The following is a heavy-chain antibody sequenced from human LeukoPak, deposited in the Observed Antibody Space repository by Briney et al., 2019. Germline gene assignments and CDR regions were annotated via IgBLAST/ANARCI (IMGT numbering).Heavy chain of an antibody. J-gene: IGHJ4*02. CDR2: IYTGGST. D-gene: IGHD1-1*01. V-gene: IGHV4-4*07. Sequence: PSETLSLTCTVSGGSISSKYWTWIRQPAGKGLEWIGRIYTGGSTNYTPSLKSRVTISEDTSKNQLSLELKSVTAADTAVYYCAREDKNWNYLDYWGQGILVTVSS. CDR3: AREDKNWNYLDY. CDR1: GGSISSKY.